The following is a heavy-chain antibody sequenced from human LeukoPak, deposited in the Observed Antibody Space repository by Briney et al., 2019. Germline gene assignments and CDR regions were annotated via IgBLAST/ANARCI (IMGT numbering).Heavy chain of an antibody. CDR2: IYYSGST. CDR1: GGSISSYY. D-gene: IGHD3-10*01. Sequence: SETLSLTCTVSGGSISSYYWSWIRRPPGKGLEWIGYIYYSGSTNYNPSLKSRVTISVDTSKNQFSLKLSSVTAADTAVYYCARDLWGSGSTYYYYGMDVWGQGTTVTVSS. J-gene: IGHJ6*02. CDR3: ARDLWGSGSTYYYYGMDV. V-gene: IGHV4-59*01.